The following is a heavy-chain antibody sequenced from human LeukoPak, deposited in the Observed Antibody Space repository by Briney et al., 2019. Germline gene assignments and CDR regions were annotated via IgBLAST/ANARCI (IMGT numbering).Heavy chain of an antibody. CDR3: ARASGATGGY. D-gene: IGHD1-26*01. Sequence: GESLRLSCAASGFTFSSYSMNWVRQAPGKGLEWVSYISSSSSTIYYADSVKGRFTISRDNAKNSLYLQMNSLRAEDTAVYYCARASGATGGYWGQGTLVTVSS. J-gene: IGHJ4*02. V-gene: IGHV3-48*04. CDR2: ISSSSSTI. CDR1: GFTFSSYS.